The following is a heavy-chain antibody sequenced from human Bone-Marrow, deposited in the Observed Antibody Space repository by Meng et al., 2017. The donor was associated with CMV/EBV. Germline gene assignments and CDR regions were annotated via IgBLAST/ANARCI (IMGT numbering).Heavy chain of an antibody. J-gene: IGHJ6*02. CDR3: ARGDYYYYGMDV. V-gene: IGHV3-30*04. CDR1: GFTFSSHA. CDR2: ISYDGSNK. Sequence: GESLKISCAASGFTFSSHAMHWVRQAPGKGLEWVAVISYDGSNKYYADSVKGRFTISRDNSKNTLYLQMNSLRAEDTAVDYCARGDYYYYGMDVWGQGTTVTVSS.